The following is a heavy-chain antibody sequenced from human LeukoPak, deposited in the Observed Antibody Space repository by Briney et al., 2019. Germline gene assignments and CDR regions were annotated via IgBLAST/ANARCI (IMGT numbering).Heavy chain of an antibody. CDR2: ISYDGSNK. CDR1: RFTFSSYG. Sequence: GGSLRLSCAASRFTFSSYGMHWVRQAPGKGLEWVAVISYDGSNKYYADSVKGRFTISRDNSKNTLYLQMNSLRAEDTAVYYCCYGSGSYSSPKFDYWGQGTLVTVSS. V-gene: IGHV3-30*03. CDR3: CYGSGSYSSPKFDY. D-gene: IGHD3-10*01. J-gene: IGHJ4*02.